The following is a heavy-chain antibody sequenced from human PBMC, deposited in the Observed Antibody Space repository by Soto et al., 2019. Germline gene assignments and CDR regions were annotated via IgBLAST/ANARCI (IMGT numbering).Heavy chain of an antibody. Sequence: QVQLQESGPGLVKPSGTLSLTCAVSGGSISSSNWWSWVRQPPGKGLEWIGEIYHSGSTNYNPSLKSRVTIAGDKSKNQSSLKLSSVTAADTAVYYCASKGYYDSSGYYSRRAYFDYWGQGTLVTVSS. CDR2: IYHSGST. J-gene: IGHJ4*02. CDR1: GGSISSSNW. CDR3: ASKGYYDSSGYYSRRAYFDY. D-gene: IGHD3-22*01. V-gene: IGHV4-4*02.